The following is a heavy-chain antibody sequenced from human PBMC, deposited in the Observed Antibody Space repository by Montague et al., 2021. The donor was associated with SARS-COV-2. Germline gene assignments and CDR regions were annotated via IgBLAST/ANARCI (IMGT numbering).Heavy chain of an antibody. CDR3: ARRGYSYYYYGMDV. Sequence: SETLSLTCAVYGGSFSGYYWSWIRQPPGKGLEWIGEINHSGSTNYNPSLKSRVTISVDTSKNLFSLKLSSVTAADTAVYYCARRGYSYYYYGMDVWGQGTTVTVSS. CDR2: INHSGST. J-gene: IGHJ6*02. D-gene: IGHD5-12*01. CDR1: GGSFSGYY. V-gene: IGHV4-34*01.